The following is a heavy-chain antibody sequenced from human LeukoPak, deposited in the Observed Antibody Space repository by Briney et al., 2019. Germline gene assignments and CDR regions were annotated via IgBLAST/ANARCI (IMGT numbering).Heavy chain of an antibody. V-gene: IGHV4-38-2*02. D-gene: IGHD2-15*01. CDR2: IHHSGST. CDR1: GYSISSGYY. Sequence: SETLSLTCTVSGYSISSGYYWGWIRQPPGKGLEWIGSIHHSGSTNYNPSLKSRVTISVDTSKNQFSLKLSSVTAADTAVYYCARGQHVGYCSGDSCYLTSYYFDYWGQGTLVTVSS. CDR3: ARGQHVGYCSGDSCYLTSYYFDY. J-gene: IGHJ4*02.